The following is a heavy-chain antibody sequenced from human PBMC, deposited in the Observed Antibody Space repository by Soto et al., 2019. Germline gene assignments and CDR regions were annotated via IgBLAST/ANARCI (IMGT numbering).Heavy chain of an antibody. Sequence: QVHLVESGGGVVQPGRSLRLSCAASGFTFSSYGMHCVRQAPGKGLEWVTVISYDGSDEYYADSVKGRFNISRDNSKNTLFLQMNSLLSEDTAVYYCVKDVQYHASGYDALHIWVQG. V-gene: IGHV3-30*18. CDR3: VKDVQYHASGYDALHI. J-gene: IGHJ3*02. CDR2: ISYDGSDE. CDR1: GFTFSSYG. D-gene: IGHD3-10*01.